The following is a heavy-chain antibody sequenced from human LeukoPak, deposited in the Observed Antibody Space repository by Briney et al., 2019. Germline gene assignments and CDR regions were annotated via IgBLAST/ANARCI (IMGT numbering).Heavy chain of an antibody. CDR3: ARTINRDGYNALNY. CDR2: IDPNSGGT. V-gene: IGHV1-2*02. J-gene: IGHJ4*02. CDR1: GYAFTGYY. D-gene: IGHD5-24*01. Sequence: ASVKVSFKASGYAFTGYYMNWVRQAPGQGLEWMGWIDPNSGGTYYAQKFQGRVTMTRDTSISTAYMELSRVTSDDTAVYYCARTINRDGYNALNYWGQGTLVTVSS.